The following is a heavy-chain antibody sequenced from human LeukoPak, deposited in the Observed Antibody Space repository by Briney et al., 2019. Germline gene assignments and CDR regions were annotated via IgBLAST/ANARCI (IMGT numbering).Heavy chain of an antibody. CDR3: ARAYSSPHAFDI. V-gene: IGHV3-21*01. J-gene: IGHJ3*02. CDR1: GFTFSSYS. CDR2: ISSSSSSYI. Sequence: GGSLRLSCAASGFTFSSYSMNWVRQAPGKGLEWVSSISSSSSSYIYYADSVKGRFTISRDNAKDSLYLQMNSLRAEDTAVYYCARAYSSPHAFDIWGQGTMVTVSS. D-gene: IGHD6-13*01.